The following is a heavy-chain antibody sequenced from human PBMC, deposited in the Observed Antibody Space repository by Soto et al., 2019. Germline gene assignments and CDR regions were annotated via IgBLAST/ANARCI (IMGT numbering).Heavy chain of an antibody. J-gene: IGHJ6*01. CDR2: VHYSWGS. V-gene: IGHV4-59*08. CDR3: ARQGFGALHGLVDV. D-gene: IGHD3-10*01. CDR1: GGSISSYH. Sequence: QVQLQESGPGLVKPSETLSLSCTVSGGSISSYHWSWIRQTPGKGLEWIGYVHYSWGSNYNPSLKSRVAISLDTSTSQFSLKLTSVTATDTAVYYCARQGFGALHGLVDVW.